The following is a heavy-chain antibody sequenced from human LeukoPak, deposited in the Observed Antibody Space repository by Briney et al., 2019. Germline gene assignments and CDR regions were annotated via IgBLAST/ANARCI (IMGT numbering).Heavy chain of an antibody. CDR1: GYSFTNYY. CDR3: ARGGYVYGSFDN. D-gene: IGHD5-18*01. CDR2: INPSGGSSGGST. V-gene: IGHV1-46*01. J-gene: IGHJ4*02. Sequence: ASVKVSCKASGYSFTNYYLHWVRQAPGQGLEYMGIINPSGGSSGGSTTYAQRFQGRVSMTRDTSTSTVYMELSNLRSDDTAVYYCARGGYVYGSFDNWGQGTLVTVSS.